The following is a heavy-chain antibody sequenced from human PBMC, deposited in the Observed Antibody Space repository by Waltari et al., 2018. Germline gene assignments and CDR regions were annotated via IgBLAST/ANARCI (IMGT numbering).Heavy chain of an antibody. D-gene: IGHD2-21*02. CDR2: ITGDGSGT. CDR3: VRYVVVTAGDY. J-gene: IGHJ4*02. CDR1: GFTFSSYW. Sequence: EVQLVESGGGLVQTGGSLRLSCEASGFTFSSYWMHWVRQVPGKGLVWVGRITGDGSGTTYAAYVKGRFTISRDNAKNTLFLQMNSLRDEDTAVYYCVRYVVVTAGDYWGQGTLVAVSS. V-gene: IGHV3-74*03.